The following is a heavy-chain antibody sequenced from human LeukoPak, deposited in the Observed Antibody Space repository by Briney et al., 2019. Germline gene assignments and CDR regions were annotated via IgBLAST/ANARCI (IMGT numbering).Heavy chain of an antibody. J-gene: IGHJ4*02. V-gene: IGHV3-30*18. CDR2: ISYDGSNK. Sequence: GGSLRLSCAASGFTFSSYGMHWVRQAPGKGLEWVAVISYDGSNKYYADSVKGRFTISRDNSKNTLYLQMNSLRAEDTAVYYYAKDGDYDFWSGSPIVYYFDYWGQGTLVTVSS. CDR3: AKDGDYDFWSGSPIVYYFDY. D-gene: IGHD3-3*01. CDR1: GFTFSSYG.